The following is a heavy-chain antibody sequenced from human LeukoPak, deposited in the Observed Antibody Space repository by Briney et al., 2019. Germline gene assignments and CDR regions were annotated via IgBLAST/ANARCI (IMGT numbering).Heavy chain of an antibody. CDR2: INPNSGGT. CDR1: GYTFTSYG. CDR3: ARVHYYDSSGYYWHYYYYMDV. D-gene: IGHD3-22*01. J-gene: IGHJ6*03. Sequence: ASVKVSCKASGYTFTSYGISWVRQAPGQGLEWMGWINPNSGGTNYAQKFQGRVTMTRNTSISTAYMELSSLRSEDTAVYYCARVHYYDSSGYYWHYYYYMDVWGKGTTVTISS. V-gene: IGHV1-8*02.